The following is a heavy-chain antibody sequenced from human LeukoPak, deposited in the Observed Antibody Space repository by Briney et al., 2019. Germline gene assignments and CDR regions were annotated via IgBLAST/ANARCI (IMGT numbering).Heavy chain of an antibody. D-gene: IGHD2-2*01. CDR2: IYHSGST. J-gene: IGHJ5*02. Sequence: SESLSLTCTVSGGSISSYYWSWIRQPPGKGLEWIGYIYHSGSTYYNPSLKSRVTISVDRSKNQFSLKLSSVTAADTAVYYCARDRGAYCSSTSCSLEFDPWGQGTLVTVSS. CDR3: ARDRGAYCSSTSCSLEFDP. V-gene: IGHV4-59*12. CDR1: GGSISSYY.